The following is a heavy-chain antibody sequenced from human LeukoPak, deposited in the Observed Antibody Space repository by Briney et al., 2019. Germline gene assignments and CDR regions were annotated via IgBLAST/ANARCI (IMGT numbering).Heavy chain of an antibody. Sequence: GGSLRLSCAASGFTFSSYSMNWVRQAPGKELEWVSYISSSSSAIYYADSVKGRFTISRDNAKNSLYLQMNSLRAEDTAVYYCARGGDYSNWYFDLWGRGTLVTVSS. D-gene: IGHD4-11*01. J-gene: IGHJ2*01. CDR3: ARGGDYSNWYFDL. CDR2: ISSSSSAI. V-gene: IGHV3-48*01. CDR1: GFTFSSYS.